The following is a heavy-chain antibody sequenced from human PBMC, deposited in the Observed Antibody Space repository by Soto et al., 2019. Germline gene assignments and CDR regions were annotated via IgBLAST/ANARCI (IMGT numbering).Heavy chain of an antibody. Sequence: LRRSCSASGFTFSSYAMHWVRQAPGKGLEYVSAISSNGGSTYYADSVKGRFTISRDNSKNTLYLQMSSLRAEDTAVYYCVKDSCTNGVCYCHYWGQGTLVTVSS. CDR1: GFTFSSYA. V-gene: IGHV3-64D*08. J-gene: IGHJ4*02. D-gene: IGHD2-8*01. CDR2: ISSNGGST. CDR3: VKDSCTNGVCYCHY.